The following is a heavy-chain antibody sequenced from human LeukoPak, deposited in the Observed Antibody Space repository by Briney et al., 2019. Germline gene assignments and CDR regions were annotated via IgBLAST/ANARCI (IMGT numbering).Heavy chain of an antibody. D-gene: IGHD1-26*01. Sequence: SDTLSLTCTVSGGSISSYYWSWIRQPAGKGLEWIGRIYTSGSTNYNPSLKSRVTMSVDTSKNQFSLKLRSVTAAATGVYYCASQSGSYEGFDYWGQGTLVTVSS. CDR3: ASQSGSYEGFDY. V-gene: IGHV4-4*07. J-gene: IGHJ4*02. CDR2: IYTSGST. CDR1: GGSISSYY.